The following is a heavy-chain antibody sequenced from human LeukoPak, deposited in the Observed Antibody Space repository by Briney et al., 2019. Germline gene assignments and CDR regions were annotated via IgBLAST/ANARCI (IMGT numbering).Heavy chain of an antibody. CDR2: IYYSGST. J-gene: IGHJ5*02. CDR3: ARSQVAAAGTWFDP. D-gene: IGHD6-13*01. Sequence: PSETLSLTCTVSGGSISSYYWSWIRQPPGKGLEWIGYIYYSGSTNYNPSLKSRVTISVDTSKNQFSLKLSSVTAADTAVYYCARSQVAAAGTWFDPWGQGTLVTVSS. CDR1: GGSISSYY. V-gene: IGHV4-59*01.